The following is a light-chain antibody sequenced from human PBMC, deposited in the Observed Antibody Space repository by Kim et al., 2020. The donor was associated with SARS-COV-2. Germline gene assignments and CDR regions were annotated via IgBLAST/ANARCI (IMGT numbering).Light chain of an antibody. J-gene: IGLJ2*01. CDR3: QVWDSSSDHRVV. CDR2: YDS. CDR1: SIGRRG. Sequence: PGRTTVVSWGGISIGRRGLLWYQQKSGQAPVLVMYYDSDRPSGIAERFSGSNSGNTATLTISRVEAGDEADYYCQVWDSSSDHRVVFGGGTQLTVL. V-gene: IGLV3-21*04.